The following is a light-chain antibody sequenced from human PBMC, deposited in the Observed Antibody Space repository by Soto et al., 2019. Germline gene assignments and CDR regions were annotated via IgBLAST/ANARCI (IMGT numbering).Light chain of an antibody. CDR3: QQYSHWPPWT. CDR1: ESVSSN. V-gene: IGKV3-15*01. J-gene: IGKJ1*01. Sequence: EIVMTQSPATLSVSPGERATLSCRASESVSSNLAWYQQKPGQAPRLLIYGTFTRATGIPARFSGSGSGTEFTLTISSLQSEDFAVYYCQQYSHWPPWTFGQGNKVEIK. CDR2: GTF.